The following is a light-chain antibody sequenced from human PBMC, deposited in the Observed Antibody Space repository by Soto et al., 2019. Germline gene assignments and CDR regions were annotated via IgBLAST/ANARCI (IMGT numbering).Light chain of an antibody. CDR3: SSYAGSNNWV. CDR2: EVS. CDR1: NSDIGGYNY. J-gene: IGLJ3*02. Sequence: QSAPTQPPSASGSPGQSVTISCTGTNSDIGGYNYVSWYQHHPGKAPKLMIYEVSKRPSGVPDRFSGSKSGNTASLTVSGLQAEDEADYYCSSYAGSNNWVFGGGTKVTVL. V-gene: IGLV2-8*01.